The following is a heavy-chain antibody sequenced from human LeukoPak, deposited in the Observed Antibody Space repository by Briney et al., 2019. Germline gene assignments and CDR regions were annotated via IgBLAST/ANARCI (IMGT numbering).Heavy chain of an antibody. CDR1: GYTFSSYD. CDR3: ARLSQIPAYYDTGVYYYLGY. Sequence: ASVKVSCKGSGYTFSSYDINWVRQATGQGLEWMGWMNPDTGNSGYAQKFQGRVTMTRDTSISTAYMELSSLRSEDTAVYYCARLSQIPAYYDTGVYYYLGYWGQGTLVTVSS. CDR2: MNPDTGNS. D-gene: IGHD3-22*01. V-gene: IGHV1-8*01. J-gene: IGHJ4*02.